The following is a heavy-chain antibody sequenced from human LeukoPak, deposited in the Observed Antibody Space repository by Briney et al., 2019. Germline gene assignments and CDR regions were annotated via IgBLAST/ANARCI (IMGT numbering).Heavy chain of an antibody. V-gene: IGHV3-23*01. J-gene: IGHJ3*02. CDR1: GFTFSSYG. CDR2: ISGNGGST. CDR3: AKEHGGSSWYEDAFDI. D-gene: IGHD6-13*01. Sequence: PGGSLRLSCAASGFTFSSYGMSWVRQAPGKGLEWVSAISGNGGSTYYADSVKGRFAISRDTSKNTLYLQTNSLRAEDTAVYYCAKEHGGSSWYEDAFDIWGQGTMVTVSS.